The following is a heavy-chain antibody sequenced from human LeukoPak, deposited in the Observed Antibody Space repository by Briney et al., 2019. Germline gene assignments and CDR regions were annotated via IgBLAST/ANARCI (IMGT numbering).Heavy chain of an antibody. J-gene: IGHJ4*02. CDR1: GGSFSGYY. CDR2: INHSGST. CDR3: ARAMAPARGDFCIDY. D-gene: IGHD3-16*01. V-gene: IGHV4-34*01. Sequence: SETLSLTCAVYGGSFSGYYWSWIRQPPGKGLEWIGEINHSGSTNYNPSLKSRVTISVDTSKNQFSLKLSSVTAADTAVYYCARAMAPARGDFCIDYWGQGTLVTVSS.